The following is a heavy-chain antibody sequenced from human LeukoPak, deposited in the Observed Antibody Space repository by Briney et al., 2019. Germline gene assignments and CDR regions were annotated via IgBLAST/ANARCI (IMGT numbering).Heavy chain of an antibody. CDR2: IISSSTYI. CDR3: ARDSSGGYDRFDY. Sequence: PGGSLRLSCAASGFTFSSYAMSWVRQAPGKGLEWVSSIISSSTYIYYADSVEGRFTISRDNAENSLFLEMNSLRAEDTAVYYCARDSSGGYDRFDYWGQGTLVTVSS. V-gene: IGHV3-21*01. J-gene: IGHJ4*02. D-gene: IGHD5-12*01. CDR1: GFTFSSYA.